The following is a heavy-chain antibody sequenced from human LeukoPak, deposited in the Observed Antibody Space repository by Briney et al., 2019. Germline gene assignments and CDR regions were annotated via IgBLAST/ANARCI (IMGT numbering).Heavy chain of an antibody. J-gene: IGHJ6*03. Sequence: ASVKVSCKASGYSFTGYYIHWGRQAPGQGLEWMGWINPDGDVTKSAQKFQGRVTMTTDKSINTVFMELSGLTSDDTALYYCARGPNHYYYMDFWGKGTTVSVSS. CDR3: ARGPNHYYYMDF. CDR1: GYSFTGYY. D-gene: IGHD2-8*01. V-gene: IGHV1-2*02. CDR2: INPDGDVT.